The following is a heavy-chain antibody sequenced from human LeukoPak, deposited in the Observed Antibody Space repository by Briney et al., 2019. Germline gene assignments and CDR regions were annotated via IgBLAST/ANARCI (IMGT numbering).Heavy chain of an antibody. J-gene: IGHJ5*02. Sequence: GGSLRLSCAVSGFIFNNYIMNWVRQAPGKGLEWVSSITGSGSFVYYADSVKGRFTISRDNAKNSLFLQMNSLRAEDTAVYHCARDSSGPWFDPWGQGTLVTVSS. D-gene: IGHD6-6*01. V-gene: IGHV3-21*01. CDR1: GFIFNNYI. CDR2: ITGSGSFV. CDR3: ARDSSGPWFDP.